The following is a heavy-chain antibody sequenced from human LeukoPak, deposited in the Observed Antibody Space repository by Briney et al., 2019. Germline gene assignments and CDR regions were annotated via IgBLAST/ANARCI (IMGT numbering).Heavy chain of an antibody. V-gene: IGHV4-34*01. CDR1: GGSFSGYY. Sequence: SETLSLTCAVYGGSFSGYYWSWIRQPPGKVLEWIGEINHSGSTNYNPSLKSRVTISVDTSKNQFSLKLSSVTAADTAVYYCARHGNYYGSGSYNYYYYMDVWGKGTTVTISS. J-gene: IGHJ6*03. CDR3: ARHGNYYGSGSYNYYYYMDV. CDR2: INHSGST. D-gene: IGHD3-10*01.